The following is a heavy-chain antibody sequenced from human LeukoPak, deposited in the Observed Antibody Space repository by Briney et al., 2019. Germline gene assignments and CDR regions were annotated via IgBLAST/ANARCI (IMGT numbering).Heavy chain of an antibody. D-gene: IGHD6-13*01. Sequence: GGSLRLSCAAPGFTFSSYSMNWVRQAPGKGLEWVSSISSSSSYIYYADSVKGRFTISRDNAKNSLYLQMNSLRAEDTAVYYCARDRAGSSWKIDAFGIWGQGTMVTVSS. CDR2: ISSSSSYI. CDR1: GFTFSSYS. V-gene: IGHV3-21*01. CDR3: ARDRAGSSWKIDAFGI. J-gene: IGHJ3*02.